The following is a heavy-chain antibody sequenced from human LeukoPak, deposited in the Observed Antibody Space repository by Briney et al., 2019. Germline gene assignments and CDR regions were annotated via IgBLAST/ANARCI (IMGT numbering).Heavy chain of an antibody. J-gene: IGHJ4*02. CDR3: ARSQLGYCSSTSCSTFDY. Sequence: SETLSLTCTVSGSSVSNHWWSWIRQPPGKGLEWIGEINHSGSTNYNPSLKSRVTISVDTSKNQFSLKLSSVTAADTAVYYCARSQLGYCSSTSCSTFDYWGQGTLVTVSS. V-gene: IGHV4-34*01. CDR2: INHSGST. CDR1: GSSVSNHW. D-gene: IGHD2-2*01.